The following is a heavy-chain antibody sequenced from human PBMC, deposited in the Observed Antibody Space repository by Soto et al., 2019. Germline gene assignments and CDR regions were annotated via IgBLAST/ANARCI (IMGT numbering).Heavy chain of an antibody. D-gene: IGHD2-2*01. CDR2: ISYDGSNK. CDR1: GFTFSSYA. CDR3: ARGPSSLTRFDY. J-gene: IGHJ4*02. V-gene: IGHV3-30-3*01. Sequence: GGSLRLSCAASGFTFSSYAMHWVRQAPGKGLEWVAVISYDGSNKYYADSVKGRLTISRDNAKNTLYLQMNSLRAEDTAVHYCARGPSSLTRFDYWGQGTLVTVSS.